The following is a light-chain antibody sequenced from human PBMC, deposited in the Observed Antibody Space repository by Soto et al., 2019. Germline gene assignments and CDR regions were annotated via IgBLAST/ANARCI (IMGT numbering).Light chain of an antibody. CDR2: GAS. CDR1: QSVGTN. Sequence: EIVMTQSPATLSVSPGERATLSCRASQSVGTNLAWYQQKPGQAPGLLIYGASTRATGIPARVSGSGSGTEFTLTISSLQSEDFVVYYCQQYYHWPRTFGQGTKLEIK. V-gene: IGKV3-15*01. CDR3: QQYYHWPRT. J-gene: IGKJ2*01.